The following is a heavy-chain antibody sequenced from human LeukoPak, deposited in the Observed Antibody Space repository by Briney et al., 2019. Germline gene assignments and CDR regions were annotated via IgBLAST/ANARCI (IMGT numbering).Heavy chain of an antibody. J-gene: IGHJ4*02. CDR2: ISSNGGST. CDR1: GFTFSRYS. V-gene: IGHV3-64*02. Sequence: GGSLRSACAASGFTFSRYSMHWVRQAPGKGLEYVSAISSNGGSTHYADSVKGRFTISRDNTKNSLYLQMNSLRAEDTAVYYCARDWSAYRAVSNDYWGQGTLVTVSS. CDR3: ARDWSAYRAVSNDY. D-gene: IGHD1-26*01.